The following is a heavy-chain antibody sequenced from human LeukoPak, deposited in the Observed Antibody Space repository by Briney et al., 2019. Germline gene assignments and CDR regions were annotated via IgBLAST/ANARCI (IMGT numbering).Heavy chain of an antibody. D-gene: IGHD3-9*01. CDR1: GYTLTSYG. V-gene: IGHV1-18*01. Sequence: APVKVSCKASGYTLTSYGISWVRQAPGQGLEWMGWISAYNGNTNYAQKLQGRVTMTTDTSTSTAYMELRSLRSDDTAVYYCARDPGDILTGYSFDYWGQGTLVTVSS. CDR3: ARDPGDILTGYSFDY. J-gene: IGHJ4*02. CDR2: ISAYNGNT.